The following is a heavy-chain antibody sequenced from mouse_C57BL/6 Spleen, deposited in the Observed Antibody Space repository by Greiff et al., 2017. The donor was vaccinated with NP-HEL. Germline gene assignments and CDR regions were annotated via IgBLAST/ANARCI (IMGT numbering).Heavy chain of an antibody. J-gene: IGHJ3*01. Sequence: EVHLVESGGGLVKPGGSLKLSCAASGFTFSSYAMSWVRQTPEKRLEWVATISDGGSYTYYPDNVKGRFTISRDNAKNNLYLQMSHLKSEDTAMYYCARDRDYYGSSPWFAYWGQGTLVTVSA. V-gene: IGHV5-4*01. CDR2: ISDGGSYT. CDR1: GFTFSSYA. CDR3: ARDRDYYGSSPWFAY. D-gene: IGHD1-1*01.